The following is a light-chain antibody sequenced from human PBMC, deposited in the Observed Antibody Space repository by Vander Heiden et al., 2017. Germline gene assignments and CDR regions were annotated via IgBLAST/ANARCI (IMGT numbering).Light chain of an antibody. V-gene: IGKV4-1*01. CDR1: QSVLYSSNTNND. Sequence: DIVMTQSPDSLAVSLGERASINCKSSQSVLYSSNTNNDLPWYEQKPGRPPTRLMSCASTRESGVPDRYSGSGSGTDFTLTISSLQAEDVAVYYCQQYYSTPYTLPQGTKLEIK. CDR3: QQYYSTPYT. CDR2: CAS. J-gene: IGKJ2*01.